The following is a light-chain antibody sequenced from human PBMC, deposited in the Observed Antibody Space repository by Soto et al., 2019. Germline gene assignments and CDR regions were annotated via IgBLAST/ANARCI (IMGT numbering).Light chain of an antibody. J-gene: IGKJ2*01. CDR2: DAS. Sequence: EIVLTQSPATLSLSPGERATLSCRACQSVSSYLAWYQQKPGQAPRLLIYDASNRATGIPARFSGSGSGTDFPLTISSLEPEDFAVYYCQQRSNWPPMYTFGQGTKLEIK. CDR1: QSVSSY. CDR3: QQRSNWPPMYT. V-gene: IGKV3-11*01.